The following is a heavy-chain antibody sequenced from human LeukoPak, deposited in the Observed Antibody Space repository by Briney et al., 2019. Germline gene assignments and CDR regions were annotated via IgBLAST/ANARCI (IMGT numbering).Heavy chain of an antibody. D-gene: IGHD3-10*01. Sequence: GASVKVSCKASGYIFTNYSIKWVRQAPGQGLEWMGWINPNSGGTNYAQNFQGRVTVTRGTSISTAYMELSSLRSDDTAVYHCARGGDMDVWGKGTTVTVSS. CDR1: GYIFTNYS. CDR3: ARGGDMDV. V-gene: IGHV1-2*02. J-gene: IGHJ6*03. CDR2: INPNSGGT.